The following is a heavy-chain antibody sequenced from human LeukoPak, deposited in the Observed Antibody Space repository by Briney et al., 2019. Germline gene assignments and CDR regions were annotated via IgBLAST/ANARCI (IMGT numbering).Heavy chain of an antibody. J-gene: IGHJ4*02. Sequence: PGGSLRLSCAASGFTFSSYSMNWVRQAPGKGLEWVSSISSSSSYIYYADSVKGRFTISRDNAKNSLYLQMNSLRAEDTAVYYCAKDSGGRLPPHFDYWGQGTLVTVSS. D-gene: IGHD5/OR15-5a*01. CDR2: ISSSSSYI. CDR1: GFTFSSYS. CDR3: AKDSGGRLPPHFDY. V-gene: IGHV3-21*01.